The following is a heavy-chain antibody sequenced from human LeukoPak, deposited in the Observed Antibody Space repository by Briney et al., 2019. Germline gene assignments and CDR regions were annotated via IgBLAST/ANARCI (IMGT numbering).Heavy chain of an antibody. V-gene: IGHV1-69*05. J-gene: IGHJ6*03. CDR2: IIPIFGTA. CDR1: GGTLSSYA. Sequence: SVKVSCKASGGTLSSYAMSWLRQAPGQGLEWLGRIIPIFGTANYAHKFQGRVTITTDESTSTAYMELSSLRSEDTAVYYCASTSSGYSYGYGYYYYMDVWGKGTTVTVSS. CDR3: ASTSSGYSYGYGYYYYMDV. D-gene: IGHD5-18*01.